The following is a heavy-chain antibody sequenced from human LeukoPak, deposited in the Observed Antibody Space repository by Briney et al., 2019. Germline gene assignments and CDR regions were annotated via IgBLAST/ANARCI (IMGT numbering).Heavy chain of an antibody. V-gene: IGHV3-30*18. J-gene: IGHJ4*02. CDR3: AKDSGANVPPRYYFDY. D-gene: IGHD3-10*01. Sequence: GGSLRLSCAASGFTFSSYGMHWVRQAPGKGLEWVAVISYDGSNKYYADSVKGRFTFSRDNSKNTLYLQMNSLRAEDTAVYYCAKDSGANVPPRYYFDYWGQGTLVTVSS. CDR1: GFTFSSYG. CDR2: ISYDGSNK.